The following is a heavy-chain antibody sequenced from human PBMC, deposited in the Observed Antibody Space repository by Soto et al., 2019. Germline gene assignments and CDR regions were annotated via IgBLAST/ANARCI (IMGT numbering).Heavy chain of an antibody. CDR3: AKDSGYSYGYAASDYYYYGMDV. Sequence: PGGSLRLSCAASGFTFSSYAMSWVRQAPGKGLESVSAISGSGGSTYYADSVKGRFTISRDNSKNTLYLQMNSLRAEDTAVYYCAKDSGYSYGYAASDYYYYGMDVWGQGTTVTVSS. CDR2: ISGSGGST. CDR1: GFTFSSYA. V-gene: IGHV3-23*01. J-gene: IGHJ6*02. D-gene: IGHD5-18*01.